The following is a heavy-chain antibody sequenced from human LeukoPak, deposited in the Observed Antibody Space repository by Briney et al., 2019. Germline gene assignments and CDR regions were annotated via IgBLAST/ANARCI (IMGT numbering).Heavy chain of an antibody. CDR1: GGSISSGTYY. V-gene: IGHV4-61*02. J-gene: IGHJ2*01. CDR2: ISASGST. Sequence: SETLSLTCTVSGGSISSGTYYWSWIRQPAGKGLEWIGRISASGSTNYNPSLKSRVTMSVDTSKNQFSLKLSSVTAADTAVYYCARDALYCSSSSCYRYWYFDLWGRGTLVTVSS. D-gene: IGHD2-2*01. CDR3: ARDALYCSSSSCYRYWYFDL.